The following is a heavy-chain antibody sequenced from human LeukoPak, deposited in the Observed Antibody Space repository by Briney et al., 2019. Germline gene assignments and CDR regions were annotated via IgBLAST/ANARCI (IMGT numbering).Heavy chain of an antibody. CDR2: IIPIFGTA. CDR3: ARDGIRGIAAAGTTWFDP. J-gene: IGHJ5*02. CDR1: GGTFSSYA. V-gene: IGHV1-69*01. D-gene: IGHD6-13*01. Sequence: GASVKVSCKASGGTFSSYAISWVRQAPGQGLEWMGGIIPIFGTANYAQKFQGRVTITADESTSTAYMELSRLRSEDTAVYYCARDGIRGIAAAGTTWFDPWGQGTLVTVSS.